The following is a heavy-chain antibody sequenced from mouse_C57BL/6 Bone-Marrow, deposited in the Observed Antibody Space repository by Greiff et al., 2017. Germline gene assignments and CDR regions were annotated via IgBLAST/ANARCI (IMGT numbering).Heavy chain of an antibody. V-gene: IGHV1-81*01. J-gene: IGHJ3*01. CDR1: GYTFTSYG. CDR3: ARKDDYWFAY. CDR2: IYPRSGNT. D-gene: IGHD2-4*01. Sequence: QVHVKQSGAELARPGASVKLSCKASGYTFTSYGISWVKRRTGQGLEWIGEIYPRSGNTYYNEKFKGKDTLTADKSSSTAYMELRILTYEDSAVYFCARKDDYWFAYWGQGTLVTVSA.